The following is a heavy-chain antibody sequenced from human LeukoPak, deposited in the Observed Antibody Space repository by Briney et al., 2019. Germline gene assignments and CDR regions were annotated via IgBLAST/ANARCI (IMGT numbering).Heavy chain of an antibody. CDR1: GYSFTIYW. CDR2: IYPGDSDT. V-gene: IGHV5-51*01. D-gene: IGHD5-24*01. CDR3: ASLNTRRDGYYFDY. J-gene: IGHJ4*02. Sequence: GESLKFSGKCSGYSFTIYWIGGVGPMPGKGLEWMGVIYPGDSDTRYSPSIQSQVTISADKSISTAYLQWSSLKASDTAMYYCASLNTRRDGYYFDYWGQGTLVTVSS.